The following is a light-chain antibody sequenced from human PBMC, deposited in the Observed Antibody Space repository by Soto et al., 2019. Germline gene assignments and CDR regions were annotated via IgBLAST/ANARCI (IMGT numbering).Light chain of an antibody. J-gene: IGKJ1*01. V-gene: IGKV3-20*01. Sequence: EIVLTQSPGTLSLSPGERATLSCRASQSVSSNYLAWYQQSPGQPPRLLISGASSRATGILDRFSGSGSGTDFTLTISRLEPEEFAVYHCQQYGGAPWTFGQGTKVEIK. CDR1: QSVSSNY. CDR2: GAS. CDR3: QQYGGAPWT.